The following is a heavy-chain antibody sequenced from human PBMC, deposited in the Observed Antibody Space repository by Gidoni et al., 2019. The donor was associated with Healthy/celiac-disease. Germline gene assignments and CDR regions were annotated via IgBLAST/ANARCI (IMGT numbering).Heavy chain of an antibody. Sequence: QVQLQQWGAGLLKPSETLSLTCAVYGGSFSGYYWSWIRQPPGKGLELIGEINHIGSTNYHPSLKSRVTISVDTSKNHFSLKLSSVTAADTAVYYCRLVVAATRDYYYYMDVWGKGTTVTVSS. J-gene: IGHJ6*03. CDR1: GGSFSGYY. CDR3: RLVVAATRDYYYYMDV. D-gene: IGHD2-15*01. CDR2: INHIGST. V-gene: IGHV4-34*01.